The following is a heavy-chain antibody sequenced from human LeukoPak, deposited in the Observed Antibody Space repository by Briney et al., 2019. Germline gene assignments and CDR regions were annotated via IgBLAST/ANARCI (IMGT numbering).Heavy chain of an antibody. CDR3: ARISWQDTLY. V-gene: IGHV4-31*03. CDR2: IYSSGGS. CDR1: GGSISTGGYY. Sequence: PSETLSLTCTVSGGSISTGGYYWTWIRQHPGTGLEWIGYIYSSGGSYYNPSLESRVTISVDTSKNQFSLKLNSVTAADTAVYYCARISWQDTLYWGPGTLVTVSS. D-gene: IGHD6-13*01. J-gene: IGHJ4*02.